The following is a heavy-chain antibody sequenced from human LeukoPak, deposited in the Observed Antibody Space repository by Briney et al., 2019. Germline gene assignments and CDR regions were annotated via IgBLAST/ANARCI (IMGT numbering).Heavy chain of an antibody. CDR3: ARPRTAAGAV. J-gene: IGHJ4*02. CDR1: GFTFSSYW. CDR2: INRDGGDQ. Sequence: PGGSLRLSCSASGFTFSSYWMSWVRQAPGKGLEWMANINRDGGDQNYVDSVKGRFTISRDNAKNSLFLQMNSLRAEDTALYYWARPRTAAGAVWGQGTLVTVS. D-gene: IGHD6-13*01. V-gene: IGHV3-7*01.